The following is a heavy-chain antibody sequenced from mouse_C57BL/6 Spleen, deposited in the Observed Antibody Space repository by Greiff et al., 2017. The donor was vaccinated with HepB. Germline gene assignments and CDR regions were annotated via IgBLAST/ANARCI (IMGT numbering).Heavy chain of an antibody. CDR2: ISDGGSYT. D-gene: IGHD1-1*01. Sequence: EVMLVESGGGLVKPGGSLKLSCAASGFTFSSYAMSWVRQTPEKRLEWVATISDGGSYTYYPDNVKGRFTISRDNAKNNLYLQMSHLKSEDTAVYYCARDEGYYGSSSAWFAYWGQGTLVTVSA. CDR3: ARDEGYYGSSSAWFAY. J-gene: IGHJ3*01. CDR1: GFTFSSYA. V-gene: IGHV5-4*01.